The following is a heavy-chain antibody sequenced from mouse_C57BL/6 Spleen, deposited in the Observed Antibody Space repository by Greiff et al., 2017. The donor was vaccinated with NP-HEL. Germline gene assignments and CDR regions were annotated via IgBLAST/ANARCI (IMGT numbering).Heavy chain of an antibody. J-gene: IGHJ2*01. CDR1: GFNIKNTY. D-gene: IGHD2-1*01. CDR2: IDPANGNT. Sequence: VQLQQSVAELVRPGASVKLSCTASGFNIKNTYMHWVKQRPEQGLEWIGRIDPANGNTKYAPKFQGKATITVDTSSNTAYLQLSSLNSEDTAISYCARGVSGLNNFDYWGQGTTLTVSS. CDR3: ARGVSGLNNFDY. V-gene: IGHV14-3*01.